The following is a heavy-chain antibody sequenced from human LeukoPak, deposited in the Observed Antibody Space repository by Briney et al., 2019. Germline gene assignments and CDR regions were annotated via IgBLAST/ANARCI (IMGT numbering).Heavy chain of an antibody. CDR3: ARDRHDEHRPLDY. D-gene: IGHD1/OR15-1a*01. Sequence: EASVKVSCKASGYTFTGYYMHWVRQAPGQGLEWMGWINPSGGSTSYAQKFQGRVTMTRDTSTSTVYMELSSLRSEDTAVYYCARDRHDEHRPLDYWGQGTLVTVSS. CDR2: INPSGGST. J-gene: IGHJ4*02. CDR1: GYTFTGYY. V-gene: IGHV1-46*01.